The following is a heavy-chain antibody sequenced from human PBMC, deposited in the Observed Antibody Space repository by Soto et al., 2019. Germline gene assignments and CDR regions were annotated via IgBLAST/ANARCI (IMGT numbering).Heavy chain of an antibody. CDR1: GDSISSSNYY. Sequence: QVQLQESGPGLVKPSETLSLTCVVSGDSISSSNYYWGWIRQPPGKRLELIGNIYYNGNTYYNPSLKIRVTISIDTSKSQFSLKVNSVTAADTAVYYCARLRAGPDNGWYWAFDYWGQGTLVTVSS. CDR2: IYYNGNT. D-gene: IGHD6-19*01. J-gene: IGHJ4*02. V-gene: IGHV4-39*01. CDR3: ARLRAGPDNGWYWAFDY.